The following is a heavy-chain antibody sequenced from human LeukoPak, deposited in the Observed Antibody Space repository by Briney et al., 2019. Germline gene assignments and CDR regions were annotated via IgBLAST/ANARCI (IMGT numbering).Heavy chain of an antibody. Sequence: ASVKVSCKASGYTFTSYYMHWVRQAPGQGLEWMGIINPSGGSTSYAQKFQGRVTMTRDASTSTVYMELSSLRSEDTAVYYCARDSGGGPGDYWGQGTLVTVSS. CDR2: INPSGGST. CDR3: ARDSGGGPGDY. J-gene: IGHJ4*02. CDR1: GYTFTSYY. V-gene: IGHV1-46*01. D-gene: IGHD3-10*01.